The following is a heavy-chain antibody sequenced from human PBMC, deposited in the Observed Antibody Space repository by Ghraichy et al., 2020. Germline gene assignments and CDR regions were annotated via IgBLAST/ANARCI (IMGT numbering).Heavy chain of an antibody. CDR1: GFTFSRYW. Sequence: GGSLRLSCAASGFTFSRYWMCWVRQAPGKGLEWVANIKVDGGEKYYVDSVEGRFTISRDNAKNSLYLQMNSLRGEDTALYYCPRETSHGDGSPDYWGQGTLVTVSS. CDR2: IKVDGGEK. D-gene: IGHD1-26*01. V-gene: IGHV3-7*01. CDR3: PRETSHGDGSPDY. J-gene: IGHJ4*02.